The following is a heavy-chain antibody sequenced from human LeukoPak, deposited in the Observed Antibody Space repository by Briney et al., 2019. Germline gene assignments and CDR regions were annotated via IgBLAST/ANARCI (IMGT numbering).Heavy chain of an antibody. D-gene: IGHD2-2*01. CDR2: INPSGGST. J-gene: IGHJ4*02. CDR1: GYTFTSYY. V-gene: IGHV1-46*01. Sequence: ASVKVSCKASGYTFTSYYMHWVRQAPGQGLEWMGIINPSGGSTNYAQKLQGRVTMTTDTSTSTAYMELRSLRSDDTAVYYCARDRKVVPAAIPGDYWGQGTLVTVSS. CDR3: ARDRKVVPAAIPGDY.